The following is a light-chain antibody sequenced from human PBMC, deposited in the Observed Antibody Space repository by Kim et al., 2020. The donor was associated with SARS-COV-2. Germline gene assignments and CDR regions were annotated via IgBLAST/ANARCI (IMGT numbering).Light chain of an antibody. V-gene: IGLV3-21*04. J-gene: IGLJ1*01. CDR2: YNT. Sequence: APGKAASITLGGNDIGSKSVHWYRQRPGQAPVLVLYYNTDRPSGIPERFSGSNSGNTATLTINRVEAGDEADYYCQVWDISSDHYVFGTGTKVTVL. CDR3: QVWDISSDHYV. CDR1: DIGSKS.